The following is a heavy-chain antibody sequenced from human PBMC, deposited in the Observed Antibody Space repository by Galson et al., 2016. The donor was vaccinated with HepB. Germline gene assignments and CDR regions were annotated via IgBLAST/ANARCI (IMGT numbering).Heavy chain of an antibody. CDR2: IYPSGRT. CDR1: GGSISSGSYY. CDR3: AKTLRGWFHP. Sequence: TLSLTCTVSGGSISSGSYYWSWIRQPAGKGLEWIGRIYPSGRTNYNPSLKSRLTISVDTSNNQFSLNLSSVTAADTAVYYCAKTLRGWFHPWGQGALVTVSS. J-gene: IGHJ5*02. V-gene: IGHV4-61*02. D-gene: IGHD2-15*01.